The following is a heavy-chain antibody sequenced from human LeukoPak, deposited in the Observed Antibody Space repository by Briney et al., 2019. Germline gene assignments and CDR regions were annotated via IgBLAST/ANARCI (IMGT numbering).Heavy chain of an antibody. D-gene: IGHD6-13*01. V-gene: IGHV3-7*01. Sequence: GGSLRLSCAASGFTFSSDWMSWVRQAPGKGLEWVANIKQDGSEKYYVDSVKGRFTISRDNAKNSLYLQMNSLRAEDTAVYYCARVSGSWYVAFDYWGQGTLVTVSS. J-gene: IGHJ4*02. CDR2: IKQDGSEK. CDR1: GFTFSSDW. CDR3: ARVSGSWYVAFDY.